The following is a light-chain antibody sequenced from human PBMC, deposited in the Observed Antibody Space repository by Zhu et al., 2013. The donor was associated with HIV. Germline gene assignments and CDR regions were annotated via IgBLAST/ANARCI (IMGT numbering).Light chain of an antibody. Sequence: EIVMTQSPATLSVSPGERATLSCRASQSVSSNLAWYQQKPGQAPRLLIYGASTRATGIPARFSGSGSGTEFTLTISSLQSEDFEVYYCHQYIDWHSFGQGTKLEVK. CDR3: HQYIDWHS. J-gene: IGKJ2*03. CDR2: GAS. CDR1: QSVSSN. V-gene: IGKV3-15*01.